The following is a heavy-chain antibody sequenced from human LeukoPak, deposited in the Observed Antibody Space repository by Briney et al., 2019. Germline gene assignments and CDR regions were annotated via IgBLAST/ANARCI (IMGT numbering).Heavy chain of an antibody. CDR2: ISGSGGDT. CDR1: GLTFSNYG. D-gene: IGHD6-13*01. J-gene: IGHJ4*02. V-gene: IGHV3-23*01. Sequence: GGSLRLSCVASGLTFSNYGMNWVRQAPGKGLEWVSTISGSGGDTYYADSVKGRFAISRDNSKNTLYLQMNSLRAEDAAVYYCARGRIAAAQFDYWGQGTLVTVSS. CDR3: ARGRIAAAQFDY.